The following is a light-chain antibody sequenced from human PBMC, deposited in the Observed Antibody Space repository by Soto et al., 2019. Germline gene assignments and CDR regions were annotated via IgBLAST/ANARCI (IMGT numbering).Light chain of an antibody. Sequence: DIVMTQSPDSLAVSLGERATINCKSSQNVLNRANDKNYIAWYQQKPGQPPKLLIYWASTRESDVPDRSSGSGSATDFTLTISSLQAGDVAVYFCQQYFNTPLTFGGGTKVEIK. CDR2: WAS. J-gene: IGKJ4*01. V-gene: IGKV4-1*01. CDR3: QQYFNTPLT. CDR1: QNVLNRANDKNY.